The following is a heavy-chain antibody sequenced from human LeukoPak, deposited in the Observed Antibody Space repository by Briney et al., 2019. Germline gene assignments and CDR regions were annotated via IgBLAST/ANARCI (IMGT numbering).Heavy chain of an antibody. J-gene: IGHJ4*02. CDR3: ARHRFGHLFDY. Sequence: SETLSLTCTVSGDSISGYYWSWFRQPPGKGLEWIGYVYHTGHTHYSPSLKSRVTVSLDTSRNQVSLILSSVTAADTAVYYCARHRFGHLFDYWGQGTLVFVSS. V-gene: IGHV4-59*01. CDR2: VYHTGHT. D-gene: IGHD3-16*01. CDR1: GDSISGYY.